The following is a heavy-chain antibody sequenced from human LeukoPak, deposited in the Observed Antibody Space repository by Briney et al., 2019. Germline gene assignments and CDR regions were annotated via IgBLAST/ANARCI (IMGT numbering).Heavy chain of an antibody. CDR1: GGTFSSYA. J-gene: IGHJ5*02. CDR2: IIPIFGTA. Sequence: ASVKVSCKASGGTFSSYAISWVRQAPGKGLEWMGGIIPIFGTANYAQKFQGRVTITTDESTSTAYMELSSLRSEDTAVYYCARAQYYYDSSGYSWFDPWGQGTLVTVSS. D-gene: IGHD3-22*01. CDR3: ARAQYYYDSSGYSWFDP. V-gene: IGHV1-69*05.